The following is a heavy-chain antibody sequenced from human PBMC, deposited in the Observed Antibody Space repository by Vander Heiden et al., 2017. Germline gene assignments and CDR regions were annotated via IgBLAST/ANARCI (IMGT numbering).Heavy chain of an antibody. CDR2: INHSGST. D-gene: IGHD5-12*01. J-gene: IGHJ4*02. CDR3: ARDGYSGSDSLV. V-gene: IGHV4-59*01. Sequence: QVQLQESGPGLVKPSETLSLTCTVSGGSLSTYYLSWIRQSPGKGLEWIGYINHSGSTKYNPSLKSRVTILVDTSKNQFSLELNSVTAADTAVYYCARDGYSGSDSLVWGQGTLVTVSS. CDR1: GGSLSTYY.